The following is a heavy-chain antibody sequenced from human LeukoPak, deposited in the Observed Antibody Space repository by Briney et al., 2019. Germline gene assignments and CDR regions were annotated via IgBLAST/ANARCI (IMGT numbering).Heavy chain of an antibody. J-gene: IGHJ6*03. CDR3: ARVAAEVVGVPGAIGFGWLRRDYYYMDV. D-gene: IGHD2-2*02. Sequence: ASVKVSCKASGYTFTSYYMHWVRQAPGEGLEWRGIINPSGCSTSYAQKFQGRVTMTRDMSTSTVYMELSSLRSEDTAVYYCARVAAEVVGVPGAIGFGWLRRDYYYMDVWGKGTTVTVSS. V-gene: IGHV1-46*01. CDR2: INPSGCST. CDR1: GYTFTSYY.